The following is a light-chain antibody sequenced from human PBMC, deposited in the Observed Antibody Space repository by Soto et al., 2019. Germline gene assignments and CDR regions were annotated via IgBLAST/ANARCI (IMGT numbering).Light chain of an antibody. CDR2: DAS. CDR3: QEYTSYPWT. CDR1: QSISSW. V-gene: IGKV1-5*01. J-gene: IGKJ1*01. Sequence: DIQMTQSPSSLSASVGDRVTNTCRASQSISSWLAWYQQKPGKAPKLLIYDASSLEIGVPSRFSGSGSGTEITLTISSLQPDDFATYYCQEYTSYPWTFGQGTKVDIK.